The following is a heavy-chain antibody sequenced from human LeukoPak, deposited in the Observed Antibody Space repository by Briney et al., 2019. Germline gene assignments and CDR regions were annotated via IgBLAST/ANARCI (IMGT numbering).Heavy chain of an antibody. CDR1: GFTFSSYA. D-gene: IGHD2-15*01. CDR3: AKVVCSGGSCSSYYYYYYMDF. CDR2: ISGSGGST. V-gene: IGHV3-23*01. Sequence: GGSLRLSCAASGFTFSSYAMSWVRQAPGKGLEWVSAISGSGGSTYYADSVKGRFTISRDNSKNTLYLQMNSLRAEDTAVYYCAKVVCSGGSCSSYYYYYYMDFWGKGTTVTVSS. J-gene: IGHJ6*03.